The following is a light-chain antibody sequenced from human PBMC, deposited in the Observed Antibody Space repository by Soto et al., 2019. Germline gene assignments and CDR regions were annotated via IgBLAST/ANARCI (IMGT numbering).Light chain of an antibody. Sequence: EIVMTQSPATLSVSPGERATLSCRASQSVSSNLARYQQKPGQAPRLLIYGASTRATGIPARFSGSGSGTEFTLTIRGLQSEDFAVYYCQQYNGWPRTFGQGTKVDIK. CDR3: QQYNGWPRT. V-gene: IGKV3-15*01. J-gene: IGKJ1*01. CDR1: QSVSSN. CDR2: GAS.